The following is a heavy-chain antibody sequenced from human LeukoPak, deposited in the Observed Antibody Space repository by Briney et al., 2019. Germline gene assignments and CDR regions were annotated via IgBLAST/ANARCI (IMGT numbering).Heavy chain of an antibody. CDR3: ARGPNYFDY. V-gene: IGHV4-34*01. J-gene: IGHJ4*02. CDR1: GGSFSGYY. Sequence: SETLSLTCAVYGGSFSGYYWSWIRQPPGKGLEWIGEINHSGSTNYNPSLKSRVTISVDTSKNQFFLKLSSVAAADTAVYYCARGPNYFDYWGQGTLVTVSS. CDR2: INHSGST.